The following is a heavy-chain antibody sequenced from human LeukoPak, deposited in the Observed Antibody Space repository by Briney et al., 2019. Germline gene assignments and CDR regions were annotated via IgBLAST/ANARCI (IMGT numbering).Heavy chain of an antibody. V-gene: IGHV4-38-2*02. CDR1: GYSISSGYY. CDR3: ARDRH. J-gene: IGHJ4*02. Sequence: PSETLSHTCTVSGYSISSGYYWGWIRQPPGKGLEWIGSIYHSGSTYYNPSLKSRVTISVDTSKNQFSLKLSSVTAADTAVYYCARDRHWGQGTLVTVSS. CDR2: IYHSGST.